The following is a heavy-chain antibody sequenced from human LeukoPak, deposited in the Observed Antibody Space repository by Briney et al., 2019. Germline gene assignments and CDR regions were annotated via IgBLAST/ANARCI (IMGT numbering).Heavy chain of an antibody. CDR2: ISNSGDAT. Sequence: GGSLRLSCAASGFTVSNYAMSWVRQAPGKGLEWVSTISNSGDATYYADSVKRRFTISRDNTMTTLYLPKNSLRAEDTPVYYCAKAPPYKQYFDYGGQGPLVPVSS. CDR1: GFTVSNYA. V-gene: IGHV3-23*01. CDR3: AKAPPYKQYFDY. D-gene: IGHD1-1*01. J-gene: IGHJ4*02.